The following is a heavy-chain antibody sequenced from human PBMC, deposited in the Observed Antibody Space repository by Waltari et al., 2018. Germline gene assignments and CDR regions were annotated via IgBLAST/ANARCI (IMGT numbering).Heavy chain of an antibody. CDR1: GYSISGYF. Sequence: QVQMQESGPGLVKPSETLSLNCDVSGYSISGYFWGWIRQPPGKGLEWIGSIFHIGKTYYNPSLKSRVTLSVDTSKNQISLKLSSVTAADTAVYYCARSSGYYSFSYWGQGTLVTVSS. J-gene: IGHJ4*02. V-gene: IGHV4-38-2*01. CDR2: IFHIGKT. D-gene: IGHD3-22*01. CDR3: ARSSGYYSFSY.